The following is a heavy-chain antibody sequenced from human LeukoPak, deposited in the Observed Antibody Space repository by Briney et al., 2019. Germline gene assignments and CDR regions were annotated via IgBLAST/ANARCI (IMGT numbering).Heavy chain of an antibody. D-gene: IGHD2-15*01. CDR1: GFTFSSYS. J-gene: IGHJ4*02. CDR2: ISSSSSYI. Sequence: SGGSLRLSCAASGFTFSSYSMNWVRQAPGKGLEWVSSISSSSSYIYYADSVKGRFTISRDNAKNSLYLQMNSLRAEDTAVYYCASRYCSGGSCYEVDYWGQGTLVTVSS. CDR3: ASRYCSGGSCYEVDY. V-gene: IGHV3-21*01.